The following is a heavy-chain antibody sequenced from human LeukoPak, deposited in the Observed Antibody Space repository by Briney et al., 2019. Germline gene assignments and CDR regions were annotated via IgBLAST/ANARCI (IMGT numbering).Heavy chain of an antibody. J-gene: IGHJ4*02. CDR1: GFTFSSYT. Sequence: GGSLRLSCAASGFTFSSYTMIWVRQAPGKGLEWVSYISSGSNTIYYGRSVNGRFTTSRDNTKNTLYLQMNSLRAEDTAVYYCAIGGTMVRGGTFDYWGQGTLVTVSS. CDR3: AIGGTMVRGGTFDY. CDR2: ISSGSNTI. D-gene: IGHD3-10*01. V-gene: IGHV3-48*04.